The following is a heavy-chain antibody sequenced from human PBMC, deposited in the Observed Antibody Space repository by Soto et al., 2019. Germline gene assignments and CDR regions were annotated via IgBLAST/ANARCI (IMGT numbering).Heavy chain of an antibody. J-gene: IGHJ5*02. CDR1: GGSISSSSYY. D-gene: IGHD1-26*01. CDR3: ARHREGGSYRNGGLFDP. Sequence: SETLSLTCTVSGGSISSSSYYWGWIRQPPGKGLEWIGSIYYSGSTYYNPSLKSRVTISVDTSKNQFSLKLSSVTAADTAVYYCARHREGGSYRNGGLFDPWGQGTLVTVSS. V-gene: IGHV4-39*01. CDR2: IYYSGST.